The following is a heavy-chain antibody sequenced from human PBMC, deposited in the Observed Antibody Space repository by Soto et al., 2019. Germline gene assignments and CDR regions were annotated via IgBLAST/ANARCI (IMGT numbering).Heavy chain of an antibody. Sequence: GASVKVSCKASGYSFTDYHIHWVRQAPGQGLEWLGRINPKSGGTSTAQKFQGWVTMTTDTSISTASMELTRLTSEDTAVYYCARGVEYGMDVWGQGTTVTVSS. CDR2: INPKSGGT. D-gene: IGHD2-15*01. CDR1: GYSFTDYH. J-gene: IGHJ6*02. CDR3: ARGVEYGMDV. V-gene: IGHV1-2*04.